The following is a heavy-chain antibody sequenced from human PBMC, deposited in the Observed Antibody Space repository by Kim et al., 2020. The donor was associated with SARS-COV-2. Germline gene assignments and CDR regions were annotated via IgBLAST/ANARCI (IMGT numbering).Heavy chain of an antibody. D-gene: IGHD5-18*01. CDR3: ARDLTDTAMVKGAFDI. V-gene: IGHV3-30*07. Sequence: SLKGRFTISRDNSKNTLYLQMNSLRAEDTAVYYCARDLTDTAMVKGAFDIWGQGTMVTVSS. J-gene: IGHJ3*02.